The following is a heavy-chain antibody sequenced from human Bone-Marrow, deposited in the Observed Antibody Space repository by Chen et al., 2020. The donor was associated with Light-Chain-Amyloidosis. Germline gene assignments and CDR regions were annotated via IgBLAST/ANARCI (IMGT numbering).Heavy chain of an antibody. J-gene: IGHJ4*02. CDR3: ARDLRGRRLGGFDY. CDR1: GFTFTTYW. V-gene: IGHV3-21*01. Sequence: EAQLVESGGGLVQPGGSLRRSCEASGFTFTTYWINWVRQAPGKGLEWVSSTSSRSSHIYYADSVKGRFTISRDNAKNSLFLQMDSLRAEDTAVYYCARDLRGRRLGGFDYWGQGTLVTVAS. CDR2: TSSRSSHI. D-gene: IGHD3-16*01.